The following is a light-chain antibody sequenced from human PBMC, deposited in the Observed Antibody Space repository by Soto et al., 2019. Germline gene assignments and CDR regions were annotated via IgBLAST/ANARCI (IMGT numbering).Light chain of an antibody. J-gene: IGKJ4*01. Sequence: EIVLTQSPATLTLSPGERATLSCRASQSVSSYLAWYQQKPGQAPRLLIYDASNRDTGIPARFSGSGSGTDFTLTISSLEAEDFAVYYCQKRSNWLTFGGGTKVEIK. CDR1: QSVSSY. CDR2: DAS. V-gene: IGKV3-11*01. CDR3: QKRSNWLT.